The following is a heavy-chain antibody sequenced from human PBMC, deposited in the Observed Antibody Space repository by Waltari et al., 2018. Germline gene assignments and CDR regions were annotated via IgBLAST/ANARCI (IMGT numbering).Heavy chain of an antibody. J-gene: IGHJ4*02. CDR3: AASRDLDY. CDR1: GYTFTAYY. Sequence: EVQLVQSGAEVKKPGSPVQISCKTSGYTFTAYYMHWVQQAPGKGLEWMGRVDPEDGETIYAEKFQGRVTITADTSTDTAYMELSSLRSEDTAVYYCAASRDLDYWGQGTLVTVSS. V-gene: IGHV1-69-2*01. D-gene: IGHD2-2*01. CDR2: VDPEDGET.